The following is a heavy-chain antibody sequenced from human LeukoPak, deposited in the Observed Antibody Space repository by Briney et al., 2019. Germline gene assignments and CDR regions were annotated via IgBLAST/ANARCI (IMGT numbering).Heavy chain of an antibody. Sequence: GASVKVSCKASGGTFSSYAISWVRQAPGQGLEWMGRIIPILGIANYAQKFQGRVTITADKSTSTSYMELSSLRSEDTAVYYCARSIPTIVATISRLYYYYGMDVWGQGTTVTVSS. D-gene: IGHD5-12*01. J-gene: IGHJ6*02. CDR3: ARSIPTIVATISRLYYYYGMDV. V-gene: IGHV1-69*04. CDR1: GGTFSSYA. CDR2: IIPILGIA.